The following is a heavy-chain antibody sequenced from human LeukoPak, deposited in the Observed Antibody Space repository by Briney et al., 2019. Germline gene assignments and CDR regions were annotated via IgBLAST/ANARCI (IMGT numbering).Heavy chain of an antibody. J-gene: IGHJ5*02. CDR3: ARSSSGFSRNWFDP. D-gene: IGHD3-22*01. CDR1: GFTVSSNY. V-gene: IGHV3-53*01. Sequence: PGGSLRLSCAASGFTVSSNYMSWVRQAPGKGLEWVSVIYSGGSTYYTDSVKGRFTISRDNSKNTLYLQMNSLRAEDTAVYYCARSSSGFSRNWFDPWGQGTLVTVSS. CDR2: IYSGGST.